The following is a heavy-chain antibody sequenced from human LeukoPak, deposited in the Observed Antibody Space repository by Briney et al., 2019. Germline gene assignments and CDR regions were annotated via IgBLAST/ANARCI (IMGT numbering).Heavy chain of an antibody. Sequence: SVKVSCKASGYTFTGYYMHWVRQAPGQGLEWMGGIIPLFGSADYAQKFQGRVTFTADESTSTAYMELSSLRPEDTAVYYCARDLLGSAISYSSGAWDYWGQGTLVTVSS. CDR1: GYTFTGYY. V-gene: IGHV1-69*13. J-gene: IGHJ4*02. CDR2: IIPLFGSA. D-gene: IGHD3-10*01. CDR3: ARDLLGSAISYSSGAWDY.